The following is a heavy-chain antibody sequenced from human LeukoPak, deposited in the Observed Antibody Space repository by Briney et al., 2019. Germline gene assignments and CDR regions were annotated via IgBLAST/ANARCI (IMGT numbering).Heavy chain of an antibody. CDR3: ARTEYSSSGQPCDY. J-gene: IGHJ4*02. CDR1: GFTFSSYS. V-gene: IGHV3-48*01. D-gene: IGHD6-6*01. Sequence: HPGGSLGLSCAASGFTFSSYSMNWVRQAPGKGLEWVSYISSSSSTIYYADSVKGRFTISRDNAKNSLYLQMNSLRAEDTAVYYCARTEYSSSGQPCDYWGQGTLVTVSS. CDR2: ISSSSSTI.